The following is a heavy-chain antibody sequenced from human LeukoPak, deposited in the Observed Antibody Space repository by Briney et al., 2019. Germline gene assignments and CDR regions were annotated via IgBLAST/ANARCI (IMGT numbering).Heavy chain of an antibody. CDR3: AKDGQIVVVSHFDY. D-gene: IGHD3-22*01. CDR2: ISGSGGST. Sequence: PGVSLRLSCAASGFTFSSYAMSWVRQAPGKGLEWVSAISGSGGSTYYADSVKGRFTISRDNSKNTLYLQMNSLRAEDTAVYYCAKDGQIVVVSHFDYWGQGTLVTVSS. CDR1: GFTFSSYA. J-gene: IGHJ4*02. V-gene: IGHV3-23*01.